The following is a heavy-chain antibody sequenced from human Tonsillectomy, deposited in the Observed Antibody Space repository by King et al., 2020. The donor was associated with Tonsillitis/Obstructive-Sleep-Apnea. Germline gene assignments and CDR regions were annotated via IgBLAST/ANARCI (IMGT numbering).Heavy chain of an antibody. Sequence: VQLVESGGGVVQPGRSLRLSCAASGFTFSSYGMHWVRQAPGKGLEGVAVIWYDGSNKYYADSVKGRFTISRDNSKNTLYLQMNSLRAEDTAVYYCAREMVTIFGVVRTESGFDYWGQGTLVTVSS. D-gene: IGHD3-3*01. CDR3: AREMVTIFGVVRTESGFDY. CDR2: IWYDGSNK. CDR1: GFTFSSYG. V-gene: IGHV3-33*01. J-gene: IGHJ4*02.